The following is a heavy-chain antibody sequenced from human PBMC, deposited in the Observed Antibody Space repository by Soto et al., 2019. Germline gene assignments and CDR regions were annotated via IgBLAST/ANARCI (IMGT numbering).Heavy chain of an antibody. CDR1: GFTFSSYA. Sequence: XGSLRLSCAASGFTFSSYAMSWVRQAPGKGLEWVSAISGSGGSTYYADSVKGRFTISRDNSKNTLYLQMNSLRAEDTAVYYCAKAHRTHYYYGMDVWGQGTTVTVSS. CDR3: AKAHRTHYYYGMDV. V-gene: IGHV3-23*01. CDR2: ISGSGGST. J-gene: IGHJ6*02.